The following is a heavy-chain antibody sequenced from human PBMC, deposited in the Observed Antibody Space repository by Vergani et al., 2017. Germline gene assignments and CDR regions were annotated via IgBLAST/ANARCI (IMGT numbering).Heavy chain of an antibody. CDR1: GFTFNHYA. J-gene: IGHJ6*02. D-gene: IGHD5-12*01. Sequence: EVQLLESGGDLVQRGGSLRLSCAASGFTFNHYAMNWVRQAPGKGLEWVSGISGSGGSTYYAGSVKGRFTLSRDSSKNTLYLQMNSLSAGDTAIYYCAKANPRKSGYDYLYYYHAMDVGGQGTTVTVSS. CDR2: ISGSGGST. CDR3: AKANPRKSGYDYLYYYHAMDV. V-gene: IGHV3-23*01.